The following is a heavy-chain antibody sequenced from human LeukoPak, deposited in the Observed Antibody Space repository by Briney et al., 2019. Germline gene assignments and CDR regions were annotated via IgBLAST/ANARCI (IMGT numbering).Heavy chain of an antibody. V-gene: IGHV1-2*04. CDR3: AINHYYYDSSGYPPSTPPLDY. D-gene: IGHD3-22*01. CDR2: INPNSGGT. Sequence: ASVKVSCKASGYTFTGYYMHWVRQAPGQGLEWMGWINPNSGGTNYAQKLQGWVTMTRDTSISTAYMELSRLRSDDTAVYYCAINHYYYDSSGYPPSTPPLDYWGQGTLVTVSS. J-gene: IGHJ4*02. CDR1: GYTFTGYY.